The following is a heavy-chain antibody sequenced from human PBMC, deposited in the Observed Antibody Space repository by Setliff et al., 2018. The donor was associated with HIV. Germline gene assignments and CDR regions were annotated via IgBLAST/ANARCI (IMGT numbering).Heavy chain of an antibody. CDR3: ARDPLASLDPYYFDY. CDR2: INSDGSGT. J-gene: IGHJ4*02. CDR1: GFTFSSYW. Sequence: PGGSLRLSCAASGFTFSSYWMHWVRQVPGKGLVWVSHINSDGSGTGYADSVKGRFTISRDNSKNLLYLQMNSLRAEDTAVYYCARDPLASLDPYYFDYWGQGTLVTVSS. V-gene: IGHV3-74*01. D-gene: IGHD1-26*01.